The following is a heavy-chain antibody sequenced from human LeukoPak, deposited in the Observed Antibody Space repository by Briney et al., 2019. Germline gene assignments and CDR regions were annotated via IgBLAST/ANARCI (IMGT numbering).Heavy chain of an antibody. CDR2: IRYDGSNK. CDR1: GFTFSSYG. V-gene: IGHV3-30*02. D-gene: IGHD3-10*01. Sequence: EGSLRLSCAASGFTFSSYGMHWVRQAPGKGLEWVAFIRYDGSNKYYPDSVTGRFTISRDNSKNTLHLQMNSLRPEDTAVYYCAKESVWFGESNPFDYWGQGTLVTVSS. J-gene: IGHJ4*02. CDR3: AKESVWFGESNPFDY.